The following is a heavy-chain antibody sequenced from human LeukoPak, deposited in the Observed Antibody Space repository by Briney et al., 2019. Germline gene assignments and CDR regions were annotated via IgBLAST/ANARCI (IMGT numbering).Heavy chain of an antibody. Sequence: PGGSLRLSCAASGFTFSNYAMSWVRQAPGKGLEWVSAISGSGGSTYYADSVKGRFTISRDNSKNTLYLQMNSLGAEDTAVYYCAREESGISIFGVVIFWGQGTLVTVSS. CDR2: ISGSGGST. V-gene: IGHV3-23*01. J-gene: IGHJ4*02. CDR1: GFTFSNYA. CDR3: AREESGISIFGVVIF. D-gene: IGHD3-3*01.